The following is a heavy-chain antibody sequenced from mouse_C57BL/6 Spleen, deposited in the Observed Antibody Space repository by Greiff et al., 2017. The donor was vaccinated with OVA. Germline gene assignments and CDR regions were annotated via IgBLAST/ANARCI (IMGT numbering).Heavy chain of an antibody. V-gene: IGHV1-64*01. CDR2: IHPNSGST. D-gene: IGHD2-4*01. Sequence: QVQLQQPGAELVKPGASVKLSCKASGYTFTSYCMHWVKQRPGQGLEWIGMIHPNSGSTNYNEKFKSKATLTVDKSSSTAYMQLSSLTSEDSAVYYCARYDYDRDFDYWGQGTTLTVSS. CDR1: GYTFTSYC. CDR3: ARYDYDRDFDY. J-gene: IGHJ2*01.